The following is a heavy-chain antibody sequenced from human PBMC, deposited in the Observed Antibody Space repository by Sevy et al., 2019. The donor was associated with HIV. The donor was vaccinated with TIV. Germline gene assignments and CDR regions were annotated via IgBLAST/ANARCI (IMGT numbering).Heavy chain of an antibody. D-gene: IGHD3-10*01. CDR3: ARAYQYYYYGMDV. CDR2: IYYSGNT. J-gene: IGHJ6*02. CDR1: GDSISGYY. V-gene: IGHV4-59*01. Sequence: SETLSLTCTVSGDSISGYYWSWIRQPPGKGLEWIGYIYYSGNTNYNPSLKSRVNISVDTSKNQFSLKLSSVTAADTAIYYCARAYQYYYYGMDVWGQGTTVTVSS.